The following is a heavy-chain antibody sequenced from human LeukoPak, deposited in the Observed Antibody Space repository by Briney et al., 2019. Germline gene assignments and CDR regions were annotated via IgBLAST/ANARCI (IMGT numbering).Heavy chain of an antibody. V-gene: IGHV3-21*01. J-gene: IGHJ4*02. D-gene: IGHD1-26*01. CDR3: ASAYSGSYYYFDY. CDR1: GFTFSNYN. Sequence: GGSLRLSCAASGFTFSNYNMNWVRQAPGKGLEWVSSISSGSSYIYYADSVKGRFTISRDNAKNSLYLQMNSLRAEDTAVYYCASAYSGSYYYFDYWGQGTLVTVSS. CDR2: ISSGSSYI.